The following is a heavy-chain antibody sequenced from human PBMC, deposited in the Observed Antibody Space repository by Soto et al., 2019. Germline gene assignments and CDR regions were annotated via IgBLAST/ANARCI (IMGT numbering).Heavy chain of an antibody. CDR3: VKWHTSNFDSLPFTGFDF. D-gene: IGHD3-22*01. CDR1: GFTFSDSF. J-gene: IGHJ4*02. CDR2: MSGDGRT. Sequence: LILSCVGSGFTFSDSFMSWVRQAPVNGLEWLSVMSGDGRTRYALSVTGRFTISRDNSKNTLYLQMRSLRAEDAAAYYCVKWHTSNFDSLPFTGFDFWGQGTQVTVSS. V-gene: IGHV3-23*01.